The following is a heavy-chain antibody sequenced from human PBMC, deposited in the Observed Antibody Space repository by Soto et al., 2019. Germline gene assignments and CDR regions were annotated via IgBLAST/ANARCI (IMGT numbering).Heavy chain of an antibody. CDR2: ISISSSYI. CDR1: GFTFSSYS. D-gene: IGHD3-10*01. CDR3: ARVRGFSDYGSAFDY. V-gene: IGHV3-21*01. J-gene: IGHJ4*02. Sequence: GGSLRLSCAASGFTFSSYSMNWVRQAPGKGLEWVSSISISSSYIYYADSVKGRFTISRDNAKNSLYLQMNSLRAEDTAVYYCARVRGFSDYGSAFDYWGQGTLVTVSS.